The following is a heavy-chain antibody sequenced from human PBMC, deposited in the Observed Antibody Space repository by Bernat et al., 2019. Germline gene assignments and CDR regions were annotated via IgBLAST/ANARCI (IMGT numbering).Heavy chain of an antibody. CDR3: YPFHSRYCSGGSCPDY. CDR1: GFTFGDYA. D-gene: IGHD2-15*01. V-gene: IGHV3-49*03. Sequence: EVQLVESGGGLVQPGRSLRLSCTASGFTFGDYAMTWFRQAPGKGLEWVGFIRSKAYGETTEYAASVKGRFTISRDDSISIAYLQMNGLETEDSAVYDCYPFHSRYCSGGSCPDYWGQGTLVTVSS. J-gene: IGHJ4*02. CDR2: IRSKAYGETT.